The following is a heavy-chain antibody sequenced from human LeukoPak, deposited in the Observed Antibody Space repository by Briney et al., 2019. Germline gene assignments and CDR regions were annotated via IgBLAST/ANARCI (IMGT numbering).Heavy chain of an antibody. CDR1: GFTFSSYW. CDR2: INPGGSSI. D-gene: IGHD1-14*01. J-gene: IGHJ4*02. V-gene: IGHV3-74*01. CDR3: ARSNQADDY. Sequence: PGGSLRLSCAASGFTFSSYWMHWVRQVPGKGLVWVARINPGGSSITYADPVKGRFTISRDNAKNTLYLQMDSLRAEDTGVCYCARSNQADDYWGQGTLVTVSS.